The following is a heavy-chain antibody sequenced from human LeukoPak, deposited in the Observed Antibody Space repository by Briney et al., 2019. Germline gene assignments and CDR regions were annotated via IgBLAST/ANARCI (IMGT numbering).Heavy chain of an antibody. J-gene: IGHJ4*02. V-gene: IGHV2-5*01. Sequence: SGPTLVKPTQTLTLTCTFSGFSLSPIGVGVGWIRQPPGKALEWLALIYWNDDKRYSPSLKSRLTITKDTSKNQVVLTMTNMDPVDTATYYCAHRRPYCSGGSCYWVFDYWGQGTLVTVSS. CDR3: AHRRPYCSGGSCYWVFDY. CDR2: IYWNDDK. D-gene: IGHD2-15*01. CDR1: GFSLSPIGVG.